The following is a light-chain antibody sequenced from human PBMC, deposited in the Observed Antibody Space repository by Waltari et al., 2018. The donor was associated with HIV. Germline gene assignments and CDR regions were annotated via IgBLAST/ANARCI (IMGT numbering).Light chain of an antibody. CDR3: SSYAGSNNYV. V-gene: IGLV2-8*01. J-gene: IGLJ1*01. CDR1: SSDVGGYNY. Sequence: QSALTQPPSASGSPGQSVTISCTGTSSDVGGYNYVSWYQQHPGKAPKLMIIEVSKRAAGVPDRFSGSKSGNTASLTVSGLQAEDEADYYCSSYAGSNNYVFGTGTKVTVL. CDR2: EVS.